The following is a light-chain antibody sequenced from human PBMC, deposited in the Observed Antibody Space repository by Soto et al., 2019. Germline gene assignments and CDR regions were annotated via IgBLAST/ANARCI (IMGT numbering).Light chain of an antibody. CDR2: ENN. Sequence: QSVLTQPPSVSAAPGQKVTISCSGSSSNIGKNYVSWYQQLPGTPPKLLIHENNKRPSGIPDRFSGSKSGTSATLGITGLQTGDEADYYCGTWDSSLGAVLFGGWTKLTVL. CDR3: GTWDSSLGAVL. V-gene: IGLV1-51*02. CDR1: SSNIGKNY. J-gene: IGLJ2*01.